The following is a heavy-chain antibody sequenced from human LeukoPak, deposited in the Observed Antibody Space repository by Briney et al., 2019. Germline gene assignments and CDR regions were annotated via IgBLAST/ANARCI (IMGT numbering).Heavy chain of an antibody. V-gene: IGHV3-11*01. J-gene: IGHJ3*02. Sequence: GGSLRLSCAASGFTFSDYYMSWIRQAPGKGLEWVSYISSSGSTIYYADSVKGRFTISRDNAKSSLYLQMNSLRAEDTAVYYCARSLYYYGSGSRPHDAFDIWGQGTMVTVSS. D-gene: IGHD3-10*01. CDR2: ISSSGSTI. CDR1: GFTFSDYY. CDR3: ARSLYYYGSGSRPHDAFDI.